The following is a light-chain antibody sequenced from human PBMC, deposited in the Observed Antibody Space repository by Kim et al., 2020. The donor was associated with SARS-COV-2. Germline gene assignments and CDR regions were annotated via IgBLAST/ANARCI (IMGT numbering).Light chain of an antibody. CDR2: DVN. Sequence: QSVLTQPASVSGSPGQSITISCTGTSSDVGGYNYVSWYQQHPVKAPKLLIYDVNKRPSGVSNRFSGSKSGNTASLTISGLQAEDEADFYCSSYTRSDTWVFGGGTQLTVL. V-gene: IGLV2-14*01. J-gene: IGLJ3*02. CDR1: SSDVGGYNY. CDR3: SSYTRSDTWV.